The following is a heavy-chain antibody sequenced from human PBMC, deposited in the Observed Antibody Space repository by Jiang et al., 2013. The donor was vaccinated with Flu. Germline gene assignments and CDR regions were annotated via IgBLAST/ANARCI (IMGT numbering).Heavy chain of an antibody. Sequence: GAEVKKPGESLKISCKASGFTFTTYWIGWVRQMPGKGLEWMGIIYPADSDTRYNSSFQGQVTLSADKSISTAYLQWSSLRASDTAIYYCARHLNSDFWRGYPDYWGQGTLVTVSS. CDR1: GFTFTTYW. V-gene: IGHV5-51*01. D-gene: IGHD3-3*01. J-gene: IGHJ4*02. CDR3: ARHLNSDFWRGYPDY. CDR2: IYPADSDT.